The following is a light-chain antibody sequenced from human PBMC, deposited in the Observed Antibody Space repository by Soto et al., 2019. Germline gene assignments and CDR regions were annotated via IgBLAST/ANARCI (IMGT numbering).Light chain of an antibody. CDR3: QQYNYWPPIT. J-gene: IGKJ5*01. CDR2: GAS. CDR1: QSVNSK. Sequence: EIVMTQSPATLSVSPGETASLSCRASQSVNSKVAWYQQKPGQAPRLLIYGASTRATGIPARFSGSGSGTEFTLTISSLQSEDFAVYYCQQYNYWPPITFGQGTRLEIK. V-gene: IGKV3-15*01.